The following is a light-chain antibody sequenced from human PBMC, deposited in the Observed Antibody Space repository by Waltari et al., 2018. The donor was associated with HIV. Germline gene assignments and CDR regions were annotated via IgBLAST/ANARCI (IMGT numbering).Light chain of an antibody. CDR3: QSYDTRSSGFLV. J-gene: IGLJ3*02. CDR1: SSNLGANSD. V-gene: IGLV1-40*01. CDR2: GNI. Sequence: QSVLTQPPSVSGAPGQTVTISCTGDSSNLGANSDVHGYQQLPGRAPKVLVYGNIYRPPGVPDRFSGSKSGTSASLAITGLQADDEGYYYCQSYDTRSSGFLVFGGGTKVTVL.